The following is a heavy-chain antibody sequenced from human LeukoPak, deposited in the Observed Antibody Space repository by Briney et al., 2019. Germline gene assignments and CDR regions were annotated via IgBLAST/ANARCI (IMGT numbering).Heavy chain of an antibody. V-gene: IGHV3-21*01. D-gene: IGHD5-18*01. CDR1: GFTFSSYS. Sequence: PGGSLRLSCAASGFTFSSYSMNWVRQAPGKGLEWVSSISSSSSYIYYADSVKGRFTISRDNAKNSLYLQMNSLRAEDTAVYYCVRDADVDTAMVHYFDYWGQGTLVTVSS. J-gene: IGHJ4*02. CDR3: VRDADVDTAMVHYFDY. CDR2: ISSSSSYI.